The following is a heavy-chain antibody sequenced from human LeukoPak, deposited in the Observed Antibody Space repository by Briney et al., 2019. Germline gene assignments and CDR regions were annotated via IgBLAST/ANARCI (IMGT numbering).Heavy chain of an antibody. J-gene: IGHJ6*03. CDR3: ARALGNQYSSSSLTAVYYYYMDV. V-gene: IGHV4-61*02. D-gene: IGHD6-6*01. CDR1: GGSISSGSYY. Sequence: SETLSLTCTVSGGSISSGSYYWSWIRQPAGKGLEWIGRIYTSGSTNYNPSLKSRVTISVDTSKNQFSLKLSSVTAADTAVYYCARALGNQYSSSSLTAVYYYYMDVWGKGTTVTVSS. CDR2: IYTSGST.